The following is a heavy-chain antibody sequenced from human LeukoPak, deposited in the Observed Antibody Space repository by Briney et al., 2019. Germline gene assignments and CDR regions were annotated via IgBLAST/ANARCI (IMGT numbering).Heavy chain of an antibody. D-gene: IGHD3-16*02. CDR3: GKERAGYTNPYYFDY. Sequence: GGSLRLSCAAPGFIFSSYAMIWVRQARGKGLEWVSTISGSGANTYYADSVRGRFTISRDNSKNTLYLHMNSLRAEDTAVYYCGKERAGYTNPYYFDYWGQGTLVTVSS. V-gene: IGHV3-23*01. CDR2: ISGSGANT. CDR1: GFIFSSYA. J-gene: IGHJ4*02.